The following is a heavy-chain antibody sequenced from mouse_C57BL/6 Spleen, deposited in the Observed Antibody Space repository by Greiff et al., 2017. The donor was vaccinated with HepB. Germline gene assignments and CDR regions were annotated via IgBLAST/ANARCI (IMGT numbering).Heavy chain of an antibody. V-gene: IGHV1-82*01. Sequence: QVHVKQSGPELVKPGASVKISCKASGYAFSSSWMNWVKQRPGKGLEWIGRIYPGDGDTNYNGKFKGKATLTADKSSSTAYMQLSSLTSEDSAVYFCARRHYYGSSYYWYFDVWGTGTTVTVSS. CDR2: IYPGDGDT. D-gene: IGHD1-1*01. CDR1: GYAFSSSW. J-gene: IGHJ1*03. CDR3: ARRHYYGSSYYWYFDV.